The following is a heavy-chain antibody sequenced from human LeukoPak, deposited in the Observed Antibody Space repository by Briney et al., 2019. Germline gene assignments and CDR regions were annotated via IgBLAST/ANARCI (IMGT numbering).Heavy chain of an antibody. J-gene: IGHJ4*02. CDR3: ATSSGAPGNM. V-gene: IGHV3-7*01. CDR2: INQDGSVI. CDR1: GVYW. D-gene: IGHD2-8*02. Sequence: GGSLRLSCAVSGVYWMSWVRQAPGKGLEWVANINQDGSVIYYVDSVKGRYTISRDNAKNSLYLQMNSLRAEDTGVYYCATSSGAPGNMWGQGTLVTVSS.